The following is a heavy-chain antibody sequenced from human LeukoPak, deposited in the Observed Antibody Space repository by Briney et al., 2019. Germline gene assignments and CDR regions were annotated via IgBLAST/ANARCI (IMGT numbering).Heavy chain of an antibody. CDR3: AALVDYYDSSGYYVDY. Sequence: SVKVSCKASGFTFTRSAMQWVRQARGQRLEWIGWIVVGSGNTNYAQKIQERVTISRDMSTSTAYMELSSLRSEDTAVYYCAALVDYYDSSGYYVDYWGQGTLVTVSS. D-gene: IGHD3-22*01. J-gene: IGHJ4*02. V-gene: IGHV1-58*02. CDR2: IVVGSGNT. CDR1: GFTFTRSA.